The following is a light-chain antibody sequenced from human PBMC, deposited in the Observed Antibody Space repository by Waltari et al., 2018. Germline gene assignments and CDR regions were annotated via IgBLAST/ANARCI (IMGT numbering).Light chain of an antibody. Sequence: EIVLTQSPGTLSLSPGERATLSCRASQSVSSSYFAWYQQKPGQAPRLLMYGASNRATGIPDRFSGSGSGTDFTLTISRLEPEDFAVYYCQQYGSSPGTFGQGP. CDR2: GAS. CDR3: QQYGSSPGT. CDR1: QSVSSSY. V-gene: IGKV3-20*01. J-gene: IGKJ1*01.